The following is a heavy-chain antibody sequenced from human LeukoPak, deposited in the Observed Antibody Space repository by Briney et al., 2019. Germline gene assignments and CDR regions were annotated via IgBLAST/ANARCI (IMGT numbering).Heavy chain of an antibody. CDR1: GFTFSSYA. D-gene: IGHD5-18*01. V-gene: IGHV3-23*01. CDR2: ISGSGGST. J-gene: IGHJ4*02. Sequence: GGSLRLSCAASGFTFSSYAMSWVRQAPGKGLGWVSAISGSGGSTYYADSVKGRFTISRDNSKNTLYLQMNSLRAEDTAVYYCAKDLKYSYGIPDYWGQGTLVTVSS. CDR3: AKDLKYSYGIPDY.